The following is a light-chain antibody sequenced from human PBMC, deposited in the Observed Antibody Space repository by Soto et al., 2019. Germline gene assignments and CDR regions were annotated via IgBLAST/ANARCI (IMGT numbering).Light chain of an antibody. CDR3: QQRGNWPPT. J-gene: IGKJ3*01. CDR2: DAS. Sequence: EIVLTQSLASLSLSPGERATLSCRASQSIGSFLAWYQQKPGQPPRLLIYDASNRATGIPGRFSGSGSGTDFTHTISSLEPEDFAFYYCQQRGNWPPTFGPGTKANIK. CDR1: QSIGSF. V-gene: IGKV3-11*01.